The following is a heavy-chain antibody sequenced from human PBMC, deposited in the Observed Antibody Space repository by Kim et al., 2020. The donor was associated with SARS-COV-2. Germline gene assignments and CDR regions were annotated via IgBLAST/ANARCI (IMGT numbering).Heavy chain of an antibody. V-gene: IGHV4-39*01. J-gene: IGHJ2*01. CDR3: ARRGDWDWYFDL. CDR2: VYYSGNT. D-gene: IGHD3-10*01. Sequence: SETLSLTCTVSGGTINSGSLYWGWIRQPPGKGLEWIGNVYYSGNTYYSPSFKSRVTISVDASKNEFFLNLSAVTAADSAIYFCARRGDWDWYFDLWGRGTLLSVSS. CDR1: GGTINSGSLY.